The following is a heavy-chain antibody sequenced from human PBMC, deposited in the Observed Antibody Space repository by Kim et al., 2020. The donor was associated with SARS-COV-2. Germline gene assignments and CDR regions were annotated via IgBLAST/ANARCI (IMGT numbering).Heavy chain of an antibody. J-gene: IGHJ4*02. D-gene: IGHD6-19*01. CDR2: IYYSGST. CDR1: GGSISSYY. CDR3: ARAVAVAAVIFDY. Sequence: SETLSLTCTVSGGSISSYYWSWIRQPPGKGLEWIGYIYYSGSTNYNPSLKSRVTISVDTSKNQFSLKLSSVTAADTAVYYCARAVAVAAVIFDYWGQGTLVTVSS. V-gene: IGHV4-59*08.